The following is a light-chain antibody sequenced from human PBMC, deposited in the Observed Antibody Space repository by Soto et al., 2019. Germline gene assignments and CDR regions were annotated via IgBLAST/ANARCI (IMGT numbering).Light chain of an antibody. CDR2: GAS. V-gene: IGKV1-33*01. Sequence: IQLTQTPSSLSASVGDRVTITCQASQGISTYLNWYQQKPGKAPKLLIYGASNLETGVPSRFSGSGSGTDFTFTISSLQPEDIATYFCQPYYNVFTFAQGRLLEIK. J-gene: IGKJ5*01. CDR3: QPYYNVFT. CDR1: QGISTY.